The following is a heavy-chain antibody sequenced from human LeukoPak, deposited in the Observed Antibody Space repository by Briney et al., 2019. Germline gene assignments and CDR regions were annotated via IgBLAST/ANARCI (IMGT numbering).Heavy chain of an antibody. J-gene: IGHJ4*02. CDR3: ARDQEHSTSWSYY. CDR1: GGTFSSYT. Sequence: SVKVSCKPAGGTFSSYTISWVRQAPGQGLEWMGRIIPIFGTANYAQKFQGRVTITPDETPSTAYMELSRLRSEDTAVYSCARDQEHSTSWSYYWGQGTLVTVSS. CDR2: IIPIFGTA. D-gene: IGHD6-13*01. V-gene: IGHV1-69*13.